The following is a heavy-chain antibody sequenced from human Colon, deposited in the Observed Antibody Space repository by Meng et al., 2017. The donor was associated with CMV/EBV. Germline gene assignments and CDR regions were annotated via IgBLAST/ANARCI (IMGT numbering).Heavy chain of an antibody. CDR2: ISSRSTYI. CDR1: GFTFTDYS. J-gene: IGHJ4*02. D-gene: IGHD3-22*01. CDR3: AKVRKYDSSGYYTGGVDDYFDY. Sequence: GGSLRLSCATSGFTFTDYSLNWVRQALGKGLEWVSSISSRSTYISYADSVKGRFTVSRDDAKNSLYLQMDSLRAEDTAVYYCAKVRKYDSSGYYTGGVDDYFDYWGQGTLVTVSS. V-gene: IGHV3-21*04.